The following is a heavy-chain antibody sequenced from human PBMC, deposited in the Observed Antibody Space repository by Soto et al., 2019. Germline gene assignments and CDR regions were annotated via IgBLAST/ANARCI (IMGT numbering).Heavy chain of an antibody. D-gene: IGHD2-2*01. J-gene: IGHJ6*02. Sequence: SETLSLTCTVSGDSIRGSYWAWIRQPPGKGLEWIGYIYYTATTNYNPSLKSRVTISLDTSKKQFSLKLTSVTAADTAVYYCARGPAMTHGYGMAVRGPGTTVTVSS. V-gene: IGHV4-59*01. CDR2: IYYTATT. CDR3: ARGPAMTHGYGMAV. CDR1: GDSIRGSY.